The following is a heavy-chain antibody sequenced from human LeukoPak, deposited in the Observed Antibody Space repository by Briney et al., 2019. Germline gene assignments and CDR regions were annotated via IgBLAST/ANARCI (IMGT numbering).Heavy chain of an antibody. Sequence: SVKVSCKASGYTFTSYGISWVRQAPGQGLEWMGRIIPILGIANYAQKFQGRVTITADKSTSTAYMELSSLRSEDTAVYYCARAGYSSSWDDYWGQGTLVTVSS. D-gene: IGHD6-13*01. V-gene: IGHV1-69*04. J-gene: IGHJ4*02. CDR2: IIPILGIA. CDR3: ARAGYSSSWDDY. CDR1: GYTFTSYG.